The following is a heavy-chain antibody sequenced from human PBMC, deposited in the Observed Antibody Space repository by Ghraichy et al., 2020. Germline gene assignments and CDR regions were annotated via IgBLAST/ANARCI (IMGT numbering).Heavy chain of an antibody. Sequence: SETLSLTCAVYGGSFSGYYWSWIRQPPGKGLEWIGEINHSGSTNYNPSLKSRVTISVDTSKNQFSLKLSSVTAADTAVYYCAGEGSSPQLPSKNWFDPWGQGTLVTVSS. J-gene: IGHJ5*02. CDR3: AGEGSSPQLPSKNWFDP. D-gene: IGHD6-13*01. CDR1: GGSFSGYY. CDR2: INHSGST. V-gene: IGHV4-34*01.